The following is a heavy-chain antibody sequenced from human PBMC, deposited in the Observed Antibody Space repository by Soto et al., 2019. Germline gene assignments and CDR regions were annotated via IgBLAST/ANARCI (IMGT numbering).Heavy chain of an antibody. CDR2: IIPIFGTA. V-gene: IGHV1-69*01. CDR1: GGTFSNYA. D-gene: IGHD2-21*02. Sequence: QVQLVQSGAEVKKPGSSVTVSCTASGGTFSNYAINWVRQAPGQGLEWMGGIIPIFGTANYAQKFQGRVTTTTDESTSTAYMALGSLRSEDTAVYYCARDQGGDGFDPWGQGTLVTVSS. CDR3: ARDQGGDGFDP. J-gene: IGHJ5*02.